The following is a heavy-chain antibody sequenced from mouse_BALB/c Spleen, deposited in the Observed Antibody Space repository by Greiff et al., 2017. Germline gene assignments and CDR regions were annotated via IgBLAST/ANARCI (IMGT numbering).Heavy chain of an antibody. Sequence: EVKLVESGGDLVKPGGSLKLSCAASGFTFSSYAMSWVRQSPEKRLEWVAEISSGGSYTYYPDTVTGRFTISRDNAKNTLYLEMSSLRSEDTAMYYCAKSLGRYFDVWGAGTTVTVSS. J-gene: IGHJ1*01. CDR3: AKSLGRYFDV. V-gene: IGHV5-9-4*01. D-gene: IGHD3-1*01. CDR2: ISSGGSYT. CDR1: GFTFSSYA.